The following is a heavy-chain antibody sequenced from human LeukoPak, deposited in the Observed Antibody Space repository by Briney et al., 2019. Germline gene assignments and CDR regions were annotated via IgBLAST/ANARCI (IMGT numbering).Heavy chain of an antibody. CDR2: IKQDGSET. CDR1: GFTFSSYW. D-gene: IGHD3-10*01. Sequence: GGSLRLSCVTSGFTFSSYWMSWVRQAPGKGLEWVANIKQDGSETYYVDSVKGRFTISRDNAKDSLYLQMNSLRAEDTAVYYCARGGALLWFGGQGTLVTVSS. V-gene: IGHV3-7*01. J-gene: IGHJ4*02. CDR3: ARGGALLWF.